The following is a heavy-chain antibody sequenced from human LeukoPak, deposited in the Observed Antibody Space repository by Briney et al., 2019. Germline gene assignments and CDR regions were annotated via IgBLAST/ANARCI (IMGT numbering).Heavy chain of an antibody. CDR1: GFTFSSSW. J-gene: IGHJ4*02. CDR2: IKEDGSWK. Sequence: TGGSLRLSCAASGFTFSSSWMGWARQAPGKGLEWVANIKEDGSWKHYAVSVQGRFTISRDNAKNSLYLQMNSLRAEDTGVYYCARDRGWYHADSWGQGTLVTVSS. D-gene: IGHD6-19*01. CDR3: ARDRGWYHADS. V-gene: IGHV3-7*01.